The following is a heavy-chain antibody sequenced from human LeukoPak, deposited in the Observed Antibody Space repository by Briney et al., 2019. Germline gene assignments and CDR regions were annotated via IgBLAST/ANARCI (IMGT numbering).Heavy chain of an antibody. D-gene: IGHD5-12*01. CDR3: ATPPPTRGYSGYDPIY. J-gene: IGHJ4*02. CDR1: GGTFSSYA. V-gene: IGHV1-69*06. Sequence: SVKVSCKASGGTFSSYAISWVRQAPGQGLEWMGGIIPIFGTANYAQKFQGRVTMAEDTSTDTAYMELSSLRSEDTAVYYCATPPPTRGYSGYDPIYWGQGTLVTVSS. CDR2: IIPIFGTA.